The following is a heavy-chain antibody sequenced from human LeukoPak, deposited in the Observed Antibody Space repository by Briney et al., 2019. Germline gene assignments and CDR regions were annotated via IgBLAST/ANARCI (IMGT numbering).Heavy chain of an antibody. CDR2: ISGSGGST. CDR1: GVTFSSYA. J-gene: IGHJ3*02. Sequence: GGSLRLSCAAAGVTFSSYAMSWVRQAPGKGLEWVSAISGSGGSTYYADSVKGRFTISRDNSKNTLYLQMNSLRAEDTAVYYCAKDLGITMIVVVTEYAFDIWGQGTMVTVSS. V-gene: IGHV3-23*01. D-gene: IGHD3-22*01. CDR3: AKDLGITMIVVVTEYAFDI.